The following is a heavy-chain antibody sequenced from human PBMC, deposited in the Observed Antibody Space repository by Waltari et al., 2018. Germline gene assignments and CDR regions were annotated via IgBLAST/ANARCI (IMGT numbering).Heavy chain of an antibody. J-gene: IGHJ5*02. V-gene: IGHV3-7*01. CDR3: ARPYGSGSYYRWFDP. Sequence: EVQLVESGGGLVQPGGSLRLSCAASGFTFRSYWMSWVRQAPGKGREWVANIKQDGSEKYYVDSVKGRFTISRDNAKNSLYLQMNSLRAEDTAVYYCARPYGSGSYYRWFDPWGQGTLVTVSS. D-gene: IGHD3-10*01. CDR2: IKQDGSEK. CDR1: GFTFRSYW.